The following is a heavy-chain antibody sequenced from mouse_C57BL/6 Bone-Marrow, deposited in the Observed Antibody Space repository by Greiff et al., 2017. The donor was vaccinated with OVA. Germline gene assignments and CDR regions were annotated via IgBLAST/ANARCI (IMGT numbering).Heavy chain of an antibody. D-gene: IGHD2-5*01. Sequence: QVQLQQPGAELVKPGASVKLSCKASGYTFTSYWMQWVKQRPGQGLEWIGEIDPSDSYTNYNQKFKGKATLTVDTSSSTAYMQLSSLTSEDSAVYYCARWEHPYSNYCYAMDYWGQGTSVTVSS. CDR1: GYTFTSYW. CDR3: ARWEHPYSNYCYAMDY. V-gene: IGHV1-50*01. CDR2: IDPSDSYT. J-gene: IGHJ4*01.